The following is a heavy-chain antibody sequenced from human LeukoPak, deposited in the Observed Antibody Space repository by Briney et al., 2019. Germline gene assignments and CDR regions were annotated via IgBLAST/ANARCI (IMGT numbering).Heavy chain of an antibody. J-gene: IGHJ4*02. CDR3: AGVHRITGTTNDY. CDR2: INSDGSST. V-gene: IGHV3-74*01. D-gene: IGHD1-7*01. Sequence: PGGSLRLSCAASGFTFSSYWMHWVRQAPGKGLVWVSRINSDGSSTSYADSVKGRFTISRDNAKNTLYLQMNSLRAEDTAVYYCAGVHRITGTTNDYWGQGTLVTVSS. CDR1: GFTFSSYW.